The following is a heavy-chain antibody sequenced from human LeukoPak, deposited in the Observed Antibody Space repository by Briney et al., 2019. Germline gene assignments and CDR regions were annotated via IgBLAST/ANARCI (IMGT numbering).Heavy chain of an antibody. CDR1: GFTFSISA. V-gene: IGHV3-23*01. CDR2: ISSSGGST. CDR3: AKLGDAFDY. Sequence: GGSLRLSCAASGFTFSISAMSWARQPPGKGLEWVSRISSSGGSTYYADSVKGRFTLSRDNSKNTLYLQINNLRAEDTAIYYCAKLGDAFDYWGQGTLVTVSS. J-gene: IGHJ4*02. D-gene: IGHD3-10*01.